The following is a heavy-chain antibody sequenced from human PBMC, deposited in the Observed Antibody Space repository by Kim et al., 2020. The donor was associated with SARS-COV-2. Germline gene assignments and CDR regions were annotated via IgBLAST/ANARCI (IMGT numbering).Heavy chain of an antibody. Sequence: GGSLRLYCAVSGSPFSTHGMHWVRQAPGKGLEWVAVISDNGNVKDYTDSVRGRFTVSKDNAQNTLYLQMDYLRAEDTAVYYCARWAGNRNGGYCLDYWGQGTLVTVSS. CDR3: ARWAGNRNGGYCLDY. J-gene: IGHJ4*02. D-gene: IGHD2-21*01. V-gene: IGHV3-30*12. CDR2: ISDNGNVK. CDR1: GSPFSTHG.